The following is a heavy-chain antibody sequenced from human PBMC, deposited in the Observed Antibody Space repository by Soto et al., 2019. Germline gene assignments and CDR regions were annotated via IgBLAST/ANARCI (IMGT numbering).Heavy chain of an antibody. J-gene: IGHJ6*02. CDR3: GRQLGVTDSFYYDMDF. V-gene: IGHV4-39*01. CDR1: GDSVRTTSYL. CDR2: IYYSGTT. Sequence: SETLSLTCTVSGDSVRTTSYLWGWVRQPPGKGLEWIGSIYYSGTTYYNPSLQSRVTLAVDTSKNQFSLNLRSVTAADSAVYYGGRQLGVTDSFYYDMDFWGQGTTVTVSS. D-gene: IGHD3-16*01.